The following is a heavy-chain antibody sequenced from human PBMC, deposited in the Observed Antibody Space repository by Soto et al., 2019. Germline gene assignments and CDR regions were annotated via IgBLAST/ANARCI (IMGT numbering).Heavy chain of an antibody. V-gene: IGHV1-58*02. CDR2: IVVGSGNT. Sequence: ASVKVSCKASGSTFTSSAMQWVRQARGQRLEWIGWIVVGSGNTNYAQKFQERVTITRDMSTSTAYMELSSLRSEDTAVYYCAAAKGYSGYGSSYYYYYYMDVWGKGTTVTVSS. CDR3: AAAKGYSGYGSSYYYYYYMDV. CDR1: GSTFTSSA. J-gene: IGHJ6*03. D-gene: IGHD5-12*01.